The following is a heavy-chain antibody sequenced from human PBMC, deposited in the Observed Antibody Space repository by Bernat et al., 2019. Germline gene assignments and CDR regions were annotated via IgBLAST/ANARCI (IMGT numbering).Heavy chain of an antibody. CDR3: ARVIMSTVTTNALDI. CDR2: IYYSGST. V-gene: IGHV4-31*03. Sequence: QVQLQESGPGLVKPSQTLSLTCTVSGGSISSGGYYWSWIRQHPGKGLEWIGYIYYSGSTYYNPSLKSRVTISVDTSKNQFSLKLSSVTAADTAVYYCARVIMSTVTTNALDIWGQGTMVTVSS. D-gene: IGHD4-17*01. CDR1: GGSISSGGYY. J-gene: IGHJ3*02.